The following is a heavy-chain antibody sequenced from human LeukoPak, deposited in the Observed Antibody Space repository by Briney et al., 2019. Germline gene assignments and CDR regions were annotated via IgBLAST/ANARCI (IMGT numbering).Heavy chain of an antibody. D-gene: IGHD3-22*01. CDR3: AAYSSGYYPPFDY. CDR1: GFTLSSYA. V-gene: IGHV3-30*04. J-gene: IGHJ4*02. CDR2: ISYDGSNK. Sequence: GRSLRLSCAASGFTLSSYAMHWVRQAPGKGLEWVAVISYDGSNKYYADSVKGRFTISRDNSKNTLYLQMNSLRAEDTAVYYCAAYSSGYYPPFDYWGQGTLVTVSS.